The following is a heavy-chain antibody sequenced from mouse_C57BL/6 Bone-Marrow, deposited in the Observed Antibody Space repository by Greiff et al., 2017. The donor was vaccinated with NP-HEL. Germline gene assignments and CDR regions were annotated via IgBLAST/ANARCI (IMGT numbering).Heavy chain of an antibody. CDR2: IWRGGST. D-gene: IGHD2-1*01. V-gene: IGHV2-5*01. Sequence: QVQLKESGPGLVQPSQSLSITCTVSGFSLTSYGVHWVRQSPGKGLEWLGVIWRGGSTDYNAAFMSRLSITKDNSKSQVFFKMNSLQADDTAIYYCAKTGVYYGNYGGFAYWGQGTLVTVSA. CDR3: AKTGVYYGNYGGFAY. J-gene: IGHJ3*01. CDR1: GFSLTSYG.